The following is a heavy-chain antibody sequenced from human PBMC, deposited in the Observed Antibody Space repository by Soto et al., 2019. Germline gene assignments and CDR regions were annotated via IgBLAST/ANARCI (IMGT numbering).Heavy chain of an antibody. D-gene: IGHD6-25*01. CDR2: IYYSGST. Sequence: PSETLSLTCTVPGGSISSGGYYWSWIRQHPGKGLEWIGYIYYSGSTYYNPSLKSRVTISVDTSKNQFSLKLSSVTAADTAVYYCARDRLDPYYYYGMDVWGQGTTVTVSS. J-gene: IGHJ6*02. V-gene: IGHV4-31*03. CDR3: ARDRLDPYYYYGMDV. CDR1: GGSISSGGYY.